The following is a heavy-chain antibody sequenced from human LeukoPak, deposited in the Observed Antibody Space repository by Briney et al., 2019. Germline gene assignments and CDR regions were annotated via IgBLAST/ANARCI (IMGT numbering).Heavy chain of an antibody. CDR1: GYTFTSYG. D-gene: IGHD4-17*01. CDR3: ARDRATVTTGWFDP. V-gene: IGHV1-18*01. CDR2: ISAYNGNT. Sequence: GASVKVSCKASGYTFTSYGSSWVRQAPGQGLAWMGWISAYNGNTNYAQKLQGRVTMTTDTSTSTAYMELRSLRSDDTAVYYCARDRATVTTGWFDPWGQGTLVTVSS. J-gene: IGHJ5*02.